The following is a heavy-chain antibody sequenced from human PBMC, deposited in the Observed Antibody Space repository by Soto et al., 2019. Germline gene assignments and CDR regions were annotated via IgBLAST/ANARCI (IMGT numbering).Heavy chain of an antibody. CDR2: IYYSGST. V-gene: IGHV4-39*01. CDR1: GGSIGNSSGY. J-gene: IGHJ4*02. Sequence: LVTMCVPRSVVGGSIGNSSGYWVSIRNPPGKGLEWIGSIYYSGSTYYNPSLKSRVTISVDTSKNQFSLKLSSVTAADTALYYCARLVIVPDNDFDYWGQGTLGTVSS. D-gene: IGHD2-21*01. CDR3: ARLVIVPDNDFDY.